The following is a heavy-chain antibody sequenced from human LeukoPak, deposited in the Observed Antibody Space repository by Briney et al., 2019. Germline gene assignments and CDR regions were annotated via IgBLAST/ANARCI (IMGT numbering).Heavy chain of an antibody. CDR1: GGPISSYY. J-gene: IGHJ4*02. CDR2: IYPSGST. D-gene: IGHD5-18*01. V-gene: IGHV4-4*07. Sequence: SETLSLTRTVSGGPISSYYWSWIRQPAGRGLEWIGRIYPSGSTSYNSSLKSRVTMSVDTSKNQFSLKLSSVTAADTAVYYCARDLGGYNYGYSLDYWGQGTLVSVSS. CDR3: ARDLGGYNYGYSLDY.